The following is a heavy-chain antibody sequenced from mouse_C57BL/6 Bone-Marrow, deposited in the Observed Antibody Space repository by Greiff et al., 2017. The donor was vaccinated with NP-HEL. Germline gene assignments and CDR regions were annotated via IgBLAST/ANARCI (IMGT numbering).Heavy chain of an antibody. J-gene: IGHJ3*01. CDR3: ARSNYGGFAY. CDR1: GYSITSGYY. V-gene: IGHV3-6*01. CDR2: ISYDGSN. D-gene: IGHD2-5*01. Sequence: VQLKESGPGLVKPSQSLSLTCSVTGYSITSGYYWNWIRQFPGNKLEWMGYISYDGSNNYNPSLKNRISITRDTSKNQFFLKLNSVTTEDTATYYCARSNYGGFAYWGQGTRVTVSA.